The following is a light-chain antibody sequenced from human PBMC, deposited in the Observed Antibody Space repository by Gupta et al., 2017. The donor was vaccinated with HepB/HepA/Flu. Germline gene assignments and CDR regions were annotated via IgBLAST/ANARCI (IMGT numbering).Light chain of an antibody. V-gene: IGKV3-11*01. Sequence: EVALTPSPATLSLSPGERATLSCRASQSVRSYLAWNQQKPGQAPRLLIYDTSNRATGIPARFSGSGSGTEFTLTISSREPEDFAVYYCQQRNSWPLTFGGGTKVEIK. J-gene: IGKJ4*01. CDR3: QQRNSWPLT. CDR2: DTS. CDR1: QSVRSY.